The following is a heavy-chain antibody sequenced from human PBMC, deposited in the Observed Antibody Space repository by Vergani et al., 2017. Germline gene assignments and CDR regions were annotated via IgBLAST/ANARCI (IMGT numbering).Heavy chain of an antibody. D-gene: IGHD3-22*01. CDR1: GGTFSSYA. CDR3: ARSRNYDSSGYYYVIGPSDAFDI. CDR2: IIPIFGTA. Sequence: QVQLVQSGAEVKKPGSSVKVSCKASGGTFSSYAISWVRQAPGQGLEWMGGIIPIFGTANYAQKFQGRVTITADESTRTAYMELSSLRSEYTTVYYCARSRNYDSSGYYYVIGPSDAFDIWGQGTMVTVSS. V-gene: IGHV1-69*12. J-gene: IGHJ3*02.